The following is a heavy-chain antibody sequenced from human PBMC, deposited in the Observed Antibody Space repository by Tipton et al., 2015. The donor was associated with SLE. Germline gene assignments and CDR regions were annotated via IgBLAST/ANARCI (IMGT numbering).Heavy chain of an antibody. J-gene: IGHJ5*02. CDR2: IYYSGTA. CDR1: GGSVSSGSSS. D-gene: IGHD6-6*01. Sequence: TLSLTCTVSGGSVSSGSSSWSWIRQPPGKGLEWIGYIYYSGTANYNPSLKSRVTTSVDTSNNQFSLKLRSVTAADTAVYYCVREQLVRGQYWFDPWGQGTLVTVSS. V-gene: IGHV4-61*01. CDR3: VREQLVRGQYWFDP.